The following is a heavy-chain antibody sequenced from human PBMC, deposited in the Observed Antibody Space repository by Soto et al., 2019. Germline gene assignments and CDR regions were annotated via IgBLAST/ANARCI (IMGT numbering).Heavy chain of an antibody. V-gene: IGHV4-34*01. Sequence: PSETLSLTCAVYGGSFSGYYWSWIRQPPGKGLEWIGEINHSGSTNYNPTLKSRVTISVDTSKNQFSLKLSSVTAADTAVYYYARGKVICSGGSCFWYNWFDPWGQGTLVTVSS. CDR3: ARGKVICSGGSCFWYNWFDP. CDR1: GGSFSGYY. J-gene: IGHJ5*02. D-gene: IGHD2-15*01. CDR2: INHSGST.